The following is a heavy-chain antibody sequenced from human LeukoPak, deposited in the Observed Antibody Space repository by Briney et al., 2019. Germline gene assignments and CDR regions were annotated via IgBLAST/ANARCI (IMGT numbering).Heavy chain of an antibody. D-gene: IGHD3-10*01. Sequence: AGSLRLSSAASGFTFSSYGMHWVRQAPGKGLEWVAVICYDGSNKYYADSVKGRFTISRDNSKNTLYLQMNSLRAEDTAVYYCARVGARYYGSVSSRRAFDYWGQGTLVTVSS. CDR2: ICYDGSNK. J-gene: IGHJ4*02. CDR1: GFTFSSYG. V-gene: IGHV3-33*01. CDR3: ARVGARYYGSVSSRRAFDY.